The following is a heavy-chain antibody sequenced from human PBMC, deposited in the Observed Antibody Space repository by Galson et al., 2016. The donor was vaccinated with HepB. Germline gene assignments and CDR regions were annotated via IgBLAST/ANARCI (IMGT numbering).Heavy chain of an antibody. J-gene: IGHJ6*02. Sequence: SLRLSCAASGFTLSSHSMNWVRQAPGKGLEWVSYITSSSSSIYYADSVKGRFTISRDNAKNSLYLQKNSPRGEDTAVYYCAREGYGDFDQIANYYYYGLDVWGQGTLVTVSS. V-gene: IGHV3-48*01. CDR3: AREGYGDFDQIANYYYYGLDV. CDR1: GFTLSSHS. D-gene: IGHD4-17*01. CDR2: ITSSSSSI.